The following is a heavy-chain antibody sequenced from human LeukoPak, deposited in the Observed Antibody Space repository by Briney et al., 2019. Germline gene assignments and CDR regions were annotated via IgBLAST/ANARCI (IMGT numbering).Heavy chain of an antibody. CDR3: VRIQTGCFDY. J-gene: IGHJ4*02. CDR2: ISSSNSPI. D-gene: IGHD3-9*01. V-gene: IGHV3-48*01. Sequence: GGSLRLSCAASGFTFSRYSMNWVRQAPGKGLEWVSYISSSNSPIYYADSLRGRFTISRDNAKNSLFLQIDSLRAEDTAVYYCVRIQTGCFDYWGQGTLVTVSS. CDR1: GFTFSRYS.